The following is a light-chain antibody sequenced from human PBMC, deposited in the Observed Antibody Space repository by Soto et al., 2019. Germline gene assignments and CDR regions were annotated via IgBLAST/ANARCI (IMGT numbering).Light chain of an antibody. Sequence: ETVMTQSPATLSVSPGERATISCSASQSVSSNLAWYQQKPGQPPRLLIYGASARATGIPARFSGSGSGTEFTLTISSPQSEDFAIYYCQQYNTWPPGIPFGGGTKVQIK. V-gene: IGKV3D-15*01. CDR2: GAS. CDR3: QQYNTWPPGIP. CDR1: QSVSSN. J-gene: IGKJ4*01.